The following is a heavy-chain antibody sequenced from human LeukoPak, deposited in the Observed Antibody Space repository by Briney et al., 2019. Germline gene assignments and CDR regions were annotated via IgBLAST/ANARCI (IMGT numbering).Heavy chain of an antibody. D-gene: IGHD3-16*01. CDR1: GYSFTSYW. J-gene: IGHJ3*02. Sequence: GESLKISCKGSGYSFTSYWIGWVGQMPGKGLEWMGIIYPGDSDTRYSPSFQGQVTISADKSISTAYLQWSSLKASDTAMYYCARLGGGLIASPALDAFDIWGQGTMVTVSS. CDR2: IYPGDSDT. CDR3: ARLGGGLIASPALDAFDI. V-gene: IGHV5-51*01.